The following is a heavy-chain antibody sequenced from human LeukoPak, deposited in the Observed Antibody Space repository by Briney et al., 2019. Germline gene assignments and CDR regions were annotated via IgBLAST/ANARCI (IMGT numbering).Heavy chain of an antibody. CDR2: IYYSEST. CDR1: GGSISSSSYY. Sequence: PSETLSLTCTVSGGSISSSSYYWGWIRQPPGKGLEWIGSIYYSESTYYNPSLKSRVTISVDTSENQFSLKLSSVTAADTAVYYCARRDAASLGDAFDMWGQGTMVTVSS. J-gene: IGHJ3*02. D-gene: IGHD7-27*01. CDR3: ARRDAASLGDAFDM. V-gene: IGHV4-39*01.